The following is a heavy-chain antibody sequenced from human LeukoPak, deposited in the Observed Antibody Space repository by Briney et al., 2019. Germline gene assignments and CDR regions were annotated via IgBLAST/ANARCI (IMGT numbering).Heavy chain of an antibody. D-gene: IGHD3-22*01. CDR3: ASVGISGYYYALDY. V-gene: IGHV3-30*10. J-gene: IGHJ4*02. CDR2: ISYAGSNK. CDR1: GFIFNDYA. Sequence: PGGSLRLSCAASGFIFNDYAMHWVPQAPGKGLEWVAVISYAGSNKYYTDSVEGRFTISRDNSKSTLYLQMNSLRPEDTAVYFCASVGISGYYYALDYWGQGALVTVSS.